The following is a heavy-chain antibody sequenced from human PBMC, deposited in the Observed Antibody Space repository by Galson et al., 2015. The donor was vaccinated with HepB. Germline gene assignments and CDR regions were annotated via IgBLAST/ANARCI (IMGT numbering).Heavy chain of an antibody. CDR1: GLTLRSYI. J-gene: IGHJ6*03. V-gene: IGHV3-21*01. D-gene: IGHD3-16*01. CDR3: AREWGGYFYYMDV. Sequence: LRLSCAASGLTLRSYIMNCVRRPPGKGLEWVAAISSSSTYIHYSDSLKGRLTISRDNSQNSVFLQMNSLRVEDTAVYYCAREWGGYFYYMDVWGKGTSVTVSS. CDR2: ISSSSTYI.